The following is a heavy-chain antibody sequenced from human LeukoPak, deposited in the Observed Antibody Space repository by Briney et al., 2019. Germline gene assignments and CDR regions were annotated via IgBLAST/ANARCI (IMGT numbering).Heavy chain of an antibody. V-gene: IGHV3-43*02. J-gene: IGHJ4*02. D-gene: IGHD6-13*01. CDR1: GFTFDDYA. Sequence: GGSLRLSCAASGFTFDDYAMHWVRQAPGKGLEWVSLISGDGGSTYYADSVKGRFTISRDNAKNSVYLQMNSLRAEDTAVYYCARDSSWAFDYWGQGTLVTVSS. CDR3: ARDSSWAFDY. CDR2: ISGDGGST.